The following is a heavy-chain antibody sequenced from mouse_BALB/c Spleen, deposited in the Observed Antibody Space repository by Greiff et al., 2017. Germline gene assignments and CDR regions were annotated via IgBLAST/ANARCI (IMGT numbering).Heavy chain of an antibody. J-gene: IGHJ3*01. CDR2: IWSGGST. D-gene: IGHD2-4*01. CDR1: GFSLTSYG. CDR3: ARMYDYDGAWFAY. Sequence: VKLMESGPGLVQPSQSLSITCTVSGFSLTSYGVHWVRQSPGKGLEWLGVIWSGGSTDYNAAFISRLSISKDNSKSQVFFKMNSLQANDTAIYYCARMYDYDGAWFAYWGQGTLVTVSA. V-gene: IGHV2-2*02.